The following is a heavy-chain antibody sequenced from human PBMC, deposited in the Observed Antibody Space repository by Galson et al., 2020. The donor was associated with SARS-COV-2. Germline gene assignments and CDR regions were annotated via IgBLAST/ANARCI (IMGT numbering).Heavy chain of an antibody. J-gene: IGHJ3*02. CDR2: TYYRSQWST. D-gene: IGHD6-13*01. V-gene: IGHV6-1*01. CDR3: AGRVAGAGSLHI. CDR1: GDSVSSNSAA. Sequence: SQTLSLTCAISGDSVSSNSAAWNWIRQSPSRGLEWLGRTYYRSQWSTDYAVSVKSRITINPDTSKNQFSLQLNSVTPEDTAIYYCAGRVAGAGSLHIWGQGTMVIVAS.